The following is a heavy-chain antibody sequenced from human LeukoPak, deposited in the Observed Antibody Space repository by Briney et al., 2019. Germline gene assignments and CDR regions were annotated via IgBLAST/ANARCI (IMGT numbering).Heavy chain of an antibody. Sequence: SETLSLTCAVSGGSFSGYYWSWIRQPPGKGLEWIGEINHSGSTNYNPSLKSRVTISVDTSKNQFSLKLSSVTAADTAVYYCARHGSWTYYYDSSGYYLRYFDYWGQGTLVTVSS. CDR1: GGSFSGYY. CDR3: ARHGSWTYYYDSSGYYLRYFDY. D-gene: IGHD3-22*01. V-gene: IGHV4-34*01. CDR2: INHSGST. J-gene: IGHJ4*02.